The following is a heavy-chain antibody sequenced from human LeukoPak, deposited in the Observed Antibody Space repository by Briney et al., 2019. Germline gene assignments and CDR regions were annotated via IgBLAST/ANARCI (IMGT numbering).Heavy chain of an antibody. CDR2: IYYSGTT. CDR3: ARDLRIEYYYGSGSYYTGDNWFDP. D-gene: IGHD3-10*01. CDR1: GGSISSSSYY. V-gene: IGHV4-39*07. Sequence: SETLSLTCTVSGGSISSSSYYWGWLRQPPGKGLEWIVSIYYSGTTYYNPSLKSRVTISVDTSKNQFSLKLSSVTAADTAVYYCARDLRIEYYYGSGSYYTGDNWFDPWGQGTLVTVSS. J-gene: IGHJ5*02.